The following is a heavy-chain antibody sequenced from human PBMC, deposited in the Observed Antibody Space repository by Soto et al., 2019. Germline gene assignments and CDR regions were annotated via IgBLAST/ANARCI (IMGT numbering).Heavy chain of an antibody. D-gene: IGHD3-3*01. CDR1: GGSFSGYY. Sequence: SETLSLTCAVYGGSFSGYYWSWIRQPPGKGLEWIGEINHSGSTNYNPSLKSRVTISVDTSRNQFSLTLSSVTAADTAVYYCATLPHFTIFGVVKPTNYGMDVWGQGTTVTVS. CDR3: ATLPHFTIFGVVKPTNYGMDV. V-gene: IGHV4-34*01. J-gene: IGHJ6*02. CDR2: INHSGST.